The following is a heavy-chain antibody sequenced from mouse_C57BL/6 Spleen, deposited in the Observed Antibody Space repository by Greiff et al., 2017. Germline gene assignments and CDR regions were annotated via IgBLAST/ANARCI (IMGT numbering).Heavy chain of an antibody. J-gene: IGHJ2*01. CDR2: IYPGDGDT. CDR1: GYAFSSSW. D-gene: IGHD1-1*01. Sequence: QVQLKQSGPELVKPGASVKISCKASGYAFSSSWMNWVKQRPGTGLEWIGRIYPGDGDTNYNGKFKGKATLTADKSSSTAYMQLSSLTSEDSAVYFCARRGDYYGSSYSDYWGQGTTLTVSS. CDR3: ARRGDYYGSSYSDY. V-gene: IGHV1-82*01.